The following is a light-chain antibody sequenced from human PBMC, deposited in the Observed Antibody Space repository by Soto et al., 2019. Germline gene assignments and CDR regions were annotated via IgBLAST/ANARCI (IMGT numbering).Light chain of an antibody. CDR1: QSISTW. CDR3: QQYNNS. J-gene: IGKJ1*01. Sequence: DIQMTQFPSTLSASVGDRVTITCRASQSISTWLAWYQQKPGKAPKHLIYKASSLESGVPSRFSGSGSGTEFTLTISSLQPDDFATYYCQQYNNSFGQGTKVEI. CDR2: KAS. V-gene: IGKV1-5*03.